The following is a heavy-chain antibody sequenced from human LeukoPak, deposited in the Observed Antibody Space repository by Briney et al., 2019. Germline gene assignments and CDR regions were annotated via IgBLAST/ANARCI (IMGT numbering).Heavy chain of an antibody. CDR1: GFTLNNAW. J-gene: IGHJ4*02. V-gene: IGHV3-23*01. CDR2: TSGGGGFT. Sequence: PGGSLRLSCVASGFTLNNAWMSWVRQAPGKGLEWVSATSGGGGFTYYADSVKGRFTFSRDNSKNTLYLQMNSLRAEDTAVYYCAKAGSRGYRYYFDYWGQGALVTVSS. D-gene: IGHD3-22*01. CDR3: AKAGSRGYRYYFDY.